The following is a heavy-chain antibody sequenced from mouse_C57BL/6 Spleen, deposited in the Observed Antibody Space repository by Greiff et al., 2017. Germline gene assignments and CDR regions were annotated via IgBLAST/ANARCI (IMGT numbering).Heavy chain of an antibody. CDR1: GYTFTSYW. CDR2: IDPSDSET. J-gene: IGHJ2*01. D-gene: IGHD1-1*01. Sequence: QVQLQQPGAELVRPGSSVKLSCKASGYTFTSYWMHWVKQRPIQGLEWIGNIDPSDSETHYNQKFKDKATLTVDKSSSTAYMQLSSLTSEDSAVYDCARGGTVVALPFDYWGQGTTLTVSS. CDR3: ARGGTVVALPFDY. V-gene: IGHV1-52*01.